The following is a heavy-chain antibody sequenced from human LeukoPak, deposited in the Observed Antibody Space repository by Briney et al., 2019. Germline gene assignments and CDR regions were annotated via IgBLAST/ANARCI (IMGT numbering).Heavy chain of an antibody. Sequence: SETLSLTCAVYGGSFSGYYWSWIRQPPGKGLEWSGEINHSGSTNYNPSLKSRVTISVDTSKNQFSLKLSSVTAADTAVYYCARGCVTTAGPPLGYYYYYYYMDVWGKGTTVTVSS. D-gene: IGHD6-13*01. CDR1: GGSFSGYY. V-gene: IGHV4-34*01. CDR2: INHSGST. CDR3: ARGCVTTAGPPLGYYYYYYYMDV. J-gene: IGHJ6*03.